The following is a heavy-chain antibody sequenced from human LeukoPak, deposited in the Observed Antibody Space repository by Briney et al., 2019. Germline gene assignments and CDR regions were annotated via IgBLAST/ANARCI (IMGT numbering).Heavy chain of an antibody. J-gene: IGHJ4*02. D-gene: IGHD3-10*01. CDR3: ARELWSGAYYFDY. CDR1: GFTFSSYS. V-gene: IGHV3-21*01. Sequence: GGSLRLSCAASGFTFSSYSMNWVRQAPGKGLEWVSSISSSSSYIYYADSVKGRFTISRDNAKNSLYLQMNSLRAEDTAVYYCARELWSGAYYFDYWGQGTLVTVSS. CDR2: ISSSSSYI.